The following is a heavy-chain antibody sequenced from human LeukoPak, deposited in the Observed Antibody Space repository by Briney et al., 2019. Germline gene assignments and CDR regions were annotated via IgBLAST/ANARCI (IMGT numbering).Heavy chain of an antibody. Sequence: GGSLRLSCAASGFTFSSYAMSWVRQAPGKGLEWVSAISGSGGSTYYAESVKGRFTISRDNSKNTLYLQMNSLRAEDTAVYYCAKGLTFYCSGVAAENDAFDIWGQGTMVTVSS. D-gene: IGHD2-15*01. V-gene: IGHV3-23*01. J-gene: IGHJ3*02. CDR1: GFTFSSYA. CDR2: ISGSGGST. CDR3: AKGLTFYCSGVAAENDAFDI.